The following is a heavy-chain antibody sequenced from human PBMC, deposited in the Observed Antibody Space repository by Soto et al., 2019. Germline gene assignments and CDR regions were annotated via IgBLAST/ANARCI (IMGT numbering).Heavy chain of an antibody. V-gene: IGHV4-4*07. CDR1: GGSISEFY. D-gene: IGHD1-26*01. J-gene: IGHJ6*02. Sequence: QVQLQESGPGLVRPSETLPLTCTVSGGSISEFYWSWIRQPAGKGMEGIGRIYGSGSLYASGTTPPNPSLKSRITMSVDMAKNPVSLTLTSVTAADTAVYYCVRGGGRHSRSLYYSYGMDVWGQGTTVTVSS. CDR3: VRGGGRHSRSLYYSYGMDV. CDR2: IYGSGSLYASGTT.